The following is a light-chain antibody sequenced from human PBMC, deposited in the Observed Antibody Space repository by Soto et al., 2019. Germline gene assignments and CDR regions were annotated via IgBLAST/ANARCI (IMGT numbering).Light chain of an antibody. J-gene: IGKJ1*01. CDR1: QSVSSN. Sequence: EIVMTQSPATLSVSPGERATLSCRASQSVSSNLAWYQQKPGQAPRLLISGASTMATGIPARFSCSGSGTEFDLTISSLQSEDFAVYYCQQYNNWPPGTFGQGTKVEIK. V-gene: IGKV3-15*01. CDR3: QQYNNWPPGT. CDR2: GAS.